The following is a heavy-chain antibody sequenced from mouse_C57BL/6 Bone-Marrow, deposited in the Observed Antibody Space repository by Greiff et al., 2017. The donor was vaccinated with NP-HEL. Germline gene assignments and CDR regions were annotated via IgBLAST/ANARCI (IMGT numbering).Heavy chain of an antibody. CDR2: IWSDGST. CDR3: ARQGVVGDYYAMDY. D-gene: IGHD1-1*01. CDR1: GFSLTSYG. Sequence: QVQLKESGPGLVAPSQSLSITCTVSGFSLTSYGVHWVRQPPGKGLEWLVVIWSDGSTTYNSALKSRLSISKDNSKSQVFLKMNSLQTDDTAMYYCARQGVVGDYYAMDYWGQGTSVTVSS. J-gene: IGHJ4*01. V-gene: IGHV2-6-1*01.